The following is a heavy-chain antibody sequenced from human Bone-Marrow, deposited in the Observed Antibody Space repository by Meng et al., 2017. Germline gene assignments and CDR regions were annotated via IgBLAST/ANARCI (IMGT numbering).Heavy chain of an antibody. V-gene: IGHV1-18*01. CDR1: GYTLTSYG. CDR3: SGDVPRRWYYDSSGYPEPIFDY. D-gene: IGHD3-22*01. J-gene: IGHJ4*02. CDR2: ISAYNGNT. Sequence: ASVKVSCKASGYTLTSYGISWVRQAPGQGLEWMGWISAYNGNTNYAQKLQGRVTMTTDTSTSTAYMRLRSLRSNDTAVYYCSGDVPRRWYYDSSGYPEPIFDYWGQGTPVTVSS.